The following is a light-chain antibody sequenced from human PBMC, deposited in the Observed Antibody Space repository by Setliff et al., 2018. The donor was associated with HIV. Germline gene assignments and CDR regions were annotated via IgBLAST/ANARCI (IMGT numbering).Light chain of an antibody. V-gene: IGLV2-14*01. Sequence: LTQPASVSGSPGQSITISCTGTSSDVGGYNYVSWYQQHPGKAPKLMIFEVSNRPSGVSDRFSGSKSANTASLTISGLQAEDEADYYCCSYTNISTLIFGGGTK. J-gene: IGLJ2*01. CDR1: SSDVGGYNY. CDR2: EVS. CDR3: CSYTNISTLI.